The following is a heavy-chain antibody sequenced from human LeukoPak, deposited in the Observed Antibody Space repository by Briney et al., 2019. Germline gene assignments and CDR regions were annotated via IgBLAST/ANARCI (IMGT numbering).Heavy chain of an antibody. CDR3: ARRAVRGDNNWFDP. CDR2: IYYSGST. CDR1: GGSISSGGYS. D-gene: IGHD3-10*01. J-gene: IGHJ5*02. V-gene: IGHV4-30-2*03. Sequence: SQTLSLTCAVSGGSISSGGYSWSWIRQPPGKGLEWIGYIYYSGSTYYNPSLKSRVTISVDTSKNQFSLKLSSVTAADTAVYYCARRAVRGDNNWFDPWGQGTLVTVSS.